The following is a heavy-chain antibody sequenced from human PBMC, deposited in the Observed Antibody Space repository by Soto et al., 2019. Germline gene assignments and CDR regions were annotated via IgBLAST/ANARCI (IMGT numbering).Heavy chain of an antibody. J-gene: IGHJ5*02. CDR1: GGTFSIYA. V-gene: IGHV1-69*13. CDR2: IIPIFGTA. Sequence: SVKVSCKASGGTFSIYAISWVRRAPGPGLEWMGGIIPIFGTANYAQKFQGRVTITADESTSTAYMELSSLRSEDTAVYYCAREVAYYDSSGYSWFDPCGQGTLVTAPQ. CDR3: AREVAYYDSSGYSWFDP. D-gene: IGHD3-22*01.